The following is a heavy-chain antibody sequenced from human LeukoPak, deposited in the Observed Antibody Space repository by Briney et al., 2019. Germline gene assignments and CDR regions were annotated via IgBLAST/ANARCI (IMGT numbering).Heavy chain of an antibody. Sequence: SETLSLTCTVSGGSISSGSYYWSWIRQPAGKGLEWIGRIYTSGSTNYNPSPKSRVTISVDTSKNQFSLKLSSVTAADTAVYYCARSAVRLVDFDYWGQGTLVTVSS. J-gene: IGHJ4*02. CDR1: GGSISSGSYY. CDR3: ARSAVRLVDFDY. CDR2: IYTSGST. D-gene: IGHD3-9*01. V-gene: IGHV4-61*02.